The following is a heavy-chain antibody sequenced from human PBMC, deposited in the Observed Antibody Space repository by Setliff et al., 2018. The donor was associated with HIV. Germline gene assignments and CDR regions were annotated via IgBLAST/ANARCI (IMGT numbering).Heavy chain of an antibody. J-gene: IGHJ4*02. Sequence: GGSLSLSCAASGFTFKNHVLTWVRQAPGKGLEWVSSISGRGGGTYYADSVKGRFTVSRDNSGSTLYLQLNSLRADDTAVYYCARGRNGGLFTLLVVLDYWGQGTPVTVSS. V-gene: IGHV3-23*01. D-gene: IGHD2-2*01. CDR1: GFTFKNHV. CDR3: ARGRNGGLFTLLVVLDY. CDR2: ISGRGGGT.